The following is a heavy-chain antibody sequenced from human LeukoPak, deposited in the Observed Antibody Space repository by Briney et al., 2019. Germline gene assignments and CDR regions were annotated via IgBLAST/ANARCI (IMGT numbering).Heavy chain of an antibody. V-gene: IGHV4-4*09. CDR1: GGSISSYY. CDR3: ARNLWFGELSYDY. J-gene: IGHJ4*02. D-gene: IGHD3-10*01. Sequence: SETLSLTCTVSGGSISSYYWSWIRQPPGKGLEWIGYIYTSGSTNYNPSLKSRVTISVDTSKNQFSLKLSSVTAADMAVYYCARNLWFGELSYDYWAREPWSPSPQ. CDR2: IYTSGST.